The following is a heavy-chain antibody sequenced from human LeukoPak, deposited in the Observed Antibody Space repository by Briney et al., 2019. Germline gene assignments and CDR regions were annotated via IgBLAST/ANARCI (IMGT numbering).Heavy chain of an antibody. CDR1: GFTVSSNY. CDR3: ARGHPARAPDSSSSYYYYYMDV. CDR2: IYNGVST. J-gene: IGHJ6*03. V-gene: IGHV3-66*02. Sequence: VGSPPLSCAASGFTVSSNYMSWVRQPPGRGLEWVSVIYNGVSTDYADSVKGRFPISSDNSKNTLYIQMNNLRAYDTAVYYCARGHPARAPDSSSSYYYYYMDVWGKGTTVNGFS. D-gene: IGHD6-6*01.